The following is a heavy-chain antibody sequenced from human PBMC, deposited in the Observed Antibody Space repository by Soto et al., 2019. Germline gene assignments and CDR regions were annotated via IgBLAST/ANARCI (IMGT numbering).Heavy chain of an antibody. Sequence: GGSLRLSCAASGFTFSSYAMSWVRQAPGKGLEWVSAISGSGGSTYYADSVKGRFTISRDNSKNTLYLQMNSLRAEDTAVYYCAKEPRYCSGGSCYSYYYYYMDVWGKGTTVTVSS. J-gene: IGHJ6*03. V-gene: IGHV3-23*01. CDR3: AKEPRYCSGGSCYSYYYYYMDV. CDR2: ISGSGGST. CDR1: GFTFSSYA. D-gene: IGHD2-15*01.